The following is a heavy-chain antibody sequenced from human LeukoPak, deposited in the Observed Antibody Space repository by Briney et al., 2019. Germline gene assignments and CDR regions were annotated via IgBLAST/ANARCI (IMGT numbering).Heavy chain of an antibody. V-gene: IGHV3-21*01. J-gene: IGHJ4*02. CDR1: GFTFNTYG. CDR2: ISSSSSYI. Sequence: GGSLRLSCAASGFTFNTYGMSWVRQAPGKGLEWVSSISSSSSYIYYADSVKGRFTISRDNAKNSLYLQMNSLRAEDTAVYYCARDPFYYYDSIDWGQGTLVTVSS. D-gene: IGHD3-22*01. CDR3: ARDPFYYYDSID.